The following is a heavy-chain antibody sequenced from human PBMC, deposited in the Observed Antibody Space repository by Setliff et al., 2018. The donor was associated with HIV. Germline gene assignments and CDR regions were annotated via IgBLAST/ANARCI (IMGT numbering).Heavy chain of an antibody. CDR2: LYYSGSI. CDR1: AASVGTGAYY. Sequence: SETLSLTCNVSAASVGTGAYYWSWIRQYPGKGLEWLGYLYYSGSIDYSPSLKNRVSISIDMSKNQFSLKMSSVTAADTAVYFCARGLRTSLVFFDSWGQGILVTVSS. CDR3: ARGLRTSLVFFDS. J-gene: IGHJ4*02. V-gene: IGHV4-61*08. D-gene: IGHD2-8*01.